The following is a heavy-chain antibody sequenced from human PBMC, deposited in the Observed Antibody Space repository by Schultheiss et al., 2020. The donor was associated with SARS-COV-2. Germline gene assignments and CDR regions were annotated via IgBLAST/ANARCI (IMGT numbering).Heavy chain of an antibody. CDR3: ARGLGINYYYDKWGPSEY. V-gene: IGHV1-8*03. CDR1: GYTFTSYD. J-gene: IGHJ4*02. CDR2: MNPNSGNT. D-gene: IGHD3-22*01. Sequence: ASVKVSCKASGYTFTSYDINWVRQATGQGLEWMGWMNPNSGNTGYAQKFQGRVTITRNTSISTAYMELSSLRSEDTAVYYCARGLGINYYYDKWGPSEYWGQGTLVTVSS.